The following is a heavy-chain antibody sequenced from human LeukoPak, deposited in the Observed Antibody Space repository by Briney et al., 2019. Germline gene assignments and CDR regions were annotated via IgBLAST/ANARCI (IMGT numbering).Heavy chain of an antibody. Sequence: GGSLKLSCAASGFTFDDYTMHWFRQASGKGLEWVSLISWDGGSTYYADSVKGRFTISRDNSKNSLYLQMNSLRTEDTALYYCATEIYDSSGYANFDYWGQGTLVTVSS. V-gene: IGHV3-43*01. CDR2: ISWDGGST. D-gene: IGHD3-22*01. J-gene: IGHJ4*02. CDR3: ATEIYDSSGYANFDY. CDR1: GFTFDDYT.